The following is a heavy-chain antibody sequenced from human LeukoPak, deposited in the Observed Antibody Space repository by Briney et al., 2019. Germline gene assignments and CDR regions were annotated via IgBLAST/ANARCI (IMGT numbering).Heavy chain of an antibody. CDR2: IYYSGST. Sequence: PSETLSLTCTVSGDSMSSSNYYWGWIRQSPGKGLEWIASIYYSGSTYYNPSLKSRVTISVDTSKNQFSLKLTSVTAADTAVYYCARWVRGVIQGFDYWGQGSLVTVSS. V-gene: IGHV4-39*07. CDR1: GDSMSSSNYY. D-gene: IGHD3-10*01. CDR3: ARWVRGVIQGFDY. J-gene: IGHJ4*02.